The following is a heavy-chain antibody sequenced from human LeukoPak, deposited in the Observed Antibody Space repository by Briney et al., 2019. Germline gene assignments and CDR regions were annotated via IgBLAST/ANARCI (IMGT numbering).Heavy chain of an antibody. CDR1: GDSISSYF. D-gene: IGHD3-22*01. V-gene: IGHV4-59*12. CDR2: IYYTGST. J-gene: IGHJ4*02. Sequence: SETLSLTCIVSGDSISSYFWSWIRQPPGKGLEWIGYIYYTGSTNYNPSLKSRVTISVDTSKNQFSLKLSSVTAADTAVYYCAIVDEYYYDSTPSDYWGQGTLVTVSS. CDR3: AIVDEYYYDSTPSDY.